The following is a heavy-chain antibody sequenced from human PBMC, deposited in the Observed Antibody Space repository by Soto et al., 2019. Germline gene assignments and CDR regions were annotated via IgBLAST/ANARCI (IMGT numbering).Heavy chain of an antibody. J-gene: IGHJ3*01. CDR3: ARGPGSGVHLSAFDA. V-gene: IGHV3-33*01. Sequence: QVHLVESGGGVVQPGTSLRLYCGASGFSFTTYGMNWVRQAPGKGLEWVGLTWFHGNKEEYADSMKGRFTISRDNSKNLLFLQIYSLRDEDTAGFYCARGPGSGVHLSAFDAWGEGTMVTVSS. CDR2: TWFHGNKE. D-gene: IGHD3-10*01. CDR1: GFSFTTYG.